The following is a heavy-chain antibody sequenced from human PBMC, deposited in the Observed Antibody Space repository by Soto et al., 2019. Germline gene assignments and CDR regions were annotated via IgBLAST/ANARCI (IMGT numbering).Heavy chain of an antibody. V-gene: IGHV4-34*01. Sequence: QVQLQQWGAGLLKPSETLSLTCAVHGGSFSGYYWSWIRQVPGEGLEWIGEINHSGSTNYNPSLKRRVTMSVDPSKNQFSLKVSSVTAADTAVYSCARGGNGWYFDLWGRGTLVTVSS. J-gene: IGHJ2*01. CDR1: GGSFSGYY. CDR2: INHSGST. CDR3: ARGGNGWYFDL.